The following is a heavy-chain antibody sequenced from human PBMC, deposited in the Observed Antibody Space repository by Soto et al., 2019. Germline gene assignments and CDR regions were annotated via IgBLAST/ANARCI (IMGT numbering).Heavy chain of an antibody. CDR2: IGTAGDT. V-gene: IGHV3-13*01. J-gene: IGHJ3*02. CDR3: ARATRYYDFWSGYFDAFDI. Sequence: EVQLVESGGGLVQPGGSLRLSCAASGFTFSSYDMHWVRQATGKGLEWFSAIGTAGDTYYPGSVKGRFTISRENAKNSLYHQMNSLRAEDTAVYYCARATRYYDFWSGYFDAFDIWGQGTMVTVSS. D-gene: IGHD3-3*01. CDR1: GFTFSSYD.